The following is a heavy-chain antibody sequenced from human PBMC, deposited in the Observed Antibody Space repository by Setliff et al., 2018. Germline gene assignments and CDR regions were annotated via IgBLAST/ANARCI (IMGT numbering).Heavy chain of an antibody. J-gene: IGHJ5*02. V-gene: IGHV4-39*01. CDR3: ARTRGSSGWLNWFDP. CDR2: INHSGST. D-gene: IGHD6-19*01. CDR1: GGSISSSSYY. Sequence: PSETLSLTCTVSGGSISSSSYYWGWIRQPPGKGLEWIGSINHSGSTNYNPSLKSRVSISVDTSKNQFSLKLSSVTAADTAVYYCARTRGSSGWLNWFDPWGQGTLVTVSS.